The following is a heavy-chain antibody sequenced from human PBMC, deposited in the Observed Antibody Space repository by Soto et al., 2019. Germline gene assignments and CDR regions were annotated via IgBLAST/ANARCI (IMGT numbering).Heavy chain of an antibody. Sequence: SMKVSCKASGGTFSSYAISWVRQAPGQGLEWMGGIIPIFGTAHYAQKFQGRVTITADKSTSTAYMELSSLRSEDTAVYYCARWPLGYCSGGSCYSYFDYWGQGTLVTVSS. V-gene: IGHV1-69*06. CDR3: ARWPLGYCSGGSCYSYFDY. CDR1: GGTFSSYA. J-gene: IGHJ4*02. D-gene: IGHD2-15*01. CDR2: IIPIFGTA.